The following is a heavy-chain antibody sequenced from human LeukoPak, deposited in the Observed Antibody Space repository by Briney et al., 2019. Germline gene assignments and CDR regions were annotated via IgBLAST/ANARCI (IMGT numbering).Heavy chain of an antibody. J-gene: IGHJ4*02. D-gene: IGHD4-17*01. CDR3: AKDSKNPARPTTVTIPVDY. Sequence: GGSLRLSCAASGFTFSSYAMSWVRQAPGKGLEWVSAISGSGGSTYYVDSVKGRFTISRDNSKNTLYLQMNSLRAEDTAVYYCAKDSKNPARPTTVTIPVDYWGQGTLVTVSS. V-gene: IGHV3-23*01. CDR1: GFTFSSYA. CDR2: ISGSGGST.